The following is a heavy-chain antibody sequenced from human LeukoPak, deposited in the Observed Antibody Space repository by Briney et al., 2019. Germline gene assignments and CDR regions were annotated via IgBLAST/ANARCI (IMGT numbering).Heavy chain of an antibody. CDR3: ASRRVGSSAPRSFDY. CDR2: MNPNSGNT. Sequence: ASVKVSCKASGYTFTSYDINWVRPATGQGLEWMGWMNPNSGNTGYAQQFQGRVTMTRNNSISTAYMELSSLRSEDTAVYYCASRRVGSSAPRSFDYWGQGTLVTVSS. J-gene: IGHJ4*02. D-gene: IGHD6-13*01. CDR1: GYTFTSYD. V-gene: IGHV1-8*01.